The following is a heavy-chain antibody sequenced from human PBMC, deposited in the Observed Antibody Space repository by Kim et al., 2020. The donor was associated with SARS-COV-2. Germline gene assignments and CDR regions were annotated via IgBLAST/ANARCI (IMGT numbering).Heavy chain of an antibody. CDR1: SHSTSSGYY. Sequence: SETLSLTCTVSSHSTSSGYYWGWIRQPPGQGLECIGSIYHSGTTYYNPSLKSRVTISIDTSKNQFSLRLNSVTAADTAVYYCTSKYYYDSSGYYYADWWGQGTLVTVSS. CDR3: TSKYYYDSSGYYYADW. CDR2: IYHSGTT. D-gene: IGHD3-22*01. J-gene: IGHJ4*02. V-gene: IGHV4-38-2*02.